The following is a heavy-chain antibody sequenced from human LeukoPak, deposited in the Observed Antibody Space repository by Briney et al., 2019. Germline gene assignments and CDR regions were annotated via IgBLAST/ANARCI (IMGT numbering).Heavy chain of an antibody. CDR1: GYTFTGYY. V-gene: IGHV1-2*06. Sequence: ASVKVSCKASGYTFTGYYMHWVRQAPGQGLEWMGRINPNSGGTNYAQKFQGRVTMTRDTSISTAYMELSRLRSDDTAVYYCAREFYDSSGYYYSHLDYWGQGTLATVSS. J-gene: IGHJ4*02. D-gene: IGHD3-22*01. CDR2: INPNSGGT. CDR3: AREFYDSSGYYYSHLDY.